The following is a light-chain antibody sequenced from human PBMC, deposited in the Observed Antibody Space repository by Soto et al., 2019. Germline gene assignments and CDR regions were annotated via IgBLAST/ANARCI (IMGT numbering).Light chain of an antibody. V-gene: IGKV2D-29*02. CDR2: EVS. CDR1: QSLLATDGKTY. Sequence: DIVMTQTPLSLSVTPGQPASISCRSSQSLLATDGKTYLTWYLQRPGQSPQLLMYEVSNRFSGVPLRFSSSGSGTDFTLTIRRVEAEDVAVYLCMQSIERPLTFGGGTRVELK. CDR3: MQSIERPLT. J-gene: IGKJ4*01.